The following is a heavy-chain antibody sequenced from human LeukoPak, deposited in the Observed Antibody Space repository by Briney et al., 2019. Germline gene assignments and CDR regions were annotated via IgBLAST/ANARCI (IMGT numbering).Heavy chain of an antibody. CDR1: GGSLSSSSYY. Sequence: SETLSLTCTVSGGSLSSSSYYWGWIRQPPGKGLEWIETINYSGDTYYNPSLKSRVTISVDSSKNQFSLKLSSVTAADTAVYYCVRLQAVTGNFDYWGQGALVTVSS. J-gene: IGHJ4*02. CDR2: INYSGDT. V-gene: IGHV4-39*07. D-gene: IGHD1-20*01. CDR3: VRLQAVTGNFDY.